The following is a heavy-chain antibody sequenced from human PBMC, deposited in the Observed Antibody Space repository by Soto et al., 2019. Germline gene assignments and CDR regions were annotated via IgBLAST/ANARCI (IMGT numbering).Heavy chain of an antibody. CDR1: GGSISSYY. J-gene: IGHJ5*02. CDR3: ARGDVDTAIVA. Sequence: LSLTCTVSGGSISSYYWSWIRQPPGKGLEWIGYIYYSGSTNYNPSLKSRVTISVDTSKNQFSLKLSSVTAADTAVYYCARGDVDTAIVAWGQGTLVTVSS. D-gene: IGHD5-18*01. V-gene: IGHV4-59*01. CDR2: IYYSGST.